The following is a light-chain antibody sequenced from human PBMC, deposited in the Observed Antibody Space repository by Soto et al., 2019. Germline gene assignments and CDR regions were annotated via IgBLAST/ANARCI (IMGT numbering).Light chain of an antibody. CDR2: GAS. J-gene: IGKJ1*01. CDR1: QSGSSN. V-gene: IGKV3-15*01. CDR3: QHFGNSLWT. Sequence: DIVMPQSPATLSVSPGERATLSCRASQSGSSNLAWYQQKPGQAPRLLIYGASTRATVSPARVSGSGSGTDFTLTISGLEPEDFAVYECQHFGNSLWTFGQGTKVDIK.